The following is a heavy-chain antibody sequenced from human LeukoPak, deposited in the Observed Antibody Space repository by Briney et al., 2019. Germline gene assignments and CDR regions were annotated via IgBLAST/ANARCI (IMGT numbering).Heavy chain of an antibody. D-gene: IGHD5-24*01. Sequence: PSETLSLTCTVSGGSISSYYWSWIRQPPGKGLEWIGYIYYSGSTNYNPSLKSRVTISVDTSKNQFSLKLSSVTAADTAVYYCARVAGDNYYYYYMDVWGKGTTVTVSS. V-gene: IGHV4-59*01. CDR2: IYYSGST. J-gene: IGHJ6*03. CDR3: ARVAGDNYYYYYMDV. CDR1: GGSISSYY.